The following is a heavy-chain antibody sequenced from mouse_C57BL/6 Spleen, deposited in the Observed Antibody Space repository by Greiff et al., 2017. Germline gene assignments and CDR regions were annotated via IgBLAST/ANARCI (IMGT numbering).Heavy chain of an antibody. CDR3: ARSGSREYYFDD. CDR1: GYTFTSYW. D-gene: IGHD1-1*01. CDR2: INPSNGGT. J-gene: IGHJ2*01. V-gene: IGHV1-53*01. Sequence: QVQLQQPGTELVKPGASVKLSCKASGYTFTSYWMHWVTQRPGQGLEWIGNINPSNGGTNYNEKFKSKATLTVDKSSSTAYMQLSSLTSEDSAVYYCARSGSREYYFDDWGQGTTLTVSS.